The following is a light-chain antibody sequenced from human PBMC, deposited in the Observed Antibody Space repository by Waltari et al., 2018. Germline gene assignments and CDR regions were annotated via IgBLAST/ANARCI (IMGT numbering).Light chain of an antibody. J-gene: IGLJ1*01. CDR1: KIGSKN. CDR2: DDG. Sequence: SYVLTQPPSVSVAPGQTARITCEGNKIGSKNGHWYQPKPGQAPVLVVYDDGDRPSGIPERFSGSNSGNTATLTISRVEAGDEADYYCQVWDSGSDHYVFGTVTTVTVL. CDR3: QVWDSGSDHYV. V-gene: IGLV3-21*02.